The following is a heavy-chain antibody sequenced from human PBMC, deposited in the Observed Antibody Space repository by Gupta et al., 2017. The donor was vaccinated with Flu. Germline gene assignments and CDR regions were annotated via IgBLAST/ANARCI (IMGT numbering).Heavy chain of an antibody. CDR1: GVTFSSYA. V-gene: IGHV1-69*01. CDR2: VTPVFGPT. D-gene: IGHD2-15*01. J-gene: IGHJ4*02. CDR3: ARKGGGHCSGGSCYSFDY. Sequence: QVQLVQSGAEVKKPGSSVKVSCKAYGVTFSSYAINWVRQAPGQGLEWMGGVTPVFGPTIYAQRFQGRVTITADESTSTAYMELSSLTSDDTAFYYCARKGGGHCSGGSCYSFDYGGQGTLVTVSS.